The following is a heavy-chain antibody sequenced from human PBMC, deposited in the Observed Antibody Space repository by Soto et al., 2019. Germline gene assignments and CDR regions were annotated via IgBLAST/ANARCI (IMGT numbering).Heavy chain of an antibody. CDR3: ARSVPPLYYYDSSGYYPDY. D-gene: IGHD3-22*01. J-gene: IGHJ4*02. CDR2: INPSGGST. Sequence: QVQLVQSGAEVKKPGASVKVSCKASGYTFTSYYMHWVRQAPGQGLEWMGIINPSGGSTSYAQKFQGRVTMTRDTSTSTVYMELSGLRSEDTAVYYCARSVPPLYYYDSSGYYPDYWGQGTLVTVSS. CDR1: GYTFTSYY. V-gene: IGHV1-46*01.